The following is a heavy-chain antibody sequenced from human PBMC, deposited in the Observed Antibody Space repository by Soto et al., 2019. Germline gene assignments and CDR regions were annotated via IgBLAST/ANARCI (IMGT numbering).Heavy chain of an antibody. D-gene: IGHD5-18*01. CDR2: ISAYNGNT. CDR1: GYTFTSYG. V-gene: IGHV1-18*01. CDR3: ARDGVDTATGYYYGMDV. J-gene: IGHJ6*02. Sequence: QVQLGQSGAEVKKPGASVKVSCKASGYTFTSYGISWVRQAPGQGLERMGWISAYNGNTNYAQKLQGRVTMTTDTTTSTAYMELRSLRSDDTAVYYCARDGVDTATGYYYGMDVWGQGTTVTVSS.